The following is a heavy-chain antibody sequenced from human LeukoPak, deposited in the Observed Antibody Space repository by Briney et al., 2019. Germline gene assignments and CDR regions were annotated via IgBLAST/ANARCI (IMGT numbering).Heavy chain of an antibody. CDR1: GYTFTSYY. CDR3: ARVLSPDYGGNEGDY. Sequence: GASVKVSCKASGYTFTSYYMHWVRQAPGQGLEWMGIINPSGGSTSYAQKFQGRVTMTRDTSTSTVYTELSSLRSEDTAVYYCARVLSPDYGGNEGDYWGQGTLVTVSS. D-gene: IGHD4-23*01. V-gene: IGHV1-46*01. J-gene: IGHJ4*02. CDR2: INPSGGST.